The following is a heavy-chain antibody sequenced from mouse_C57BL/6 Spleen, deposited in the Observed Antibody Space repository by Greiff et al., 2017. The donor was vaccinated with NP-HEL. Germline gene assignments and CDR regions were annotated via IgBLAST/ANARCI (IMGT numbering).Heavy chain of an antibody. CDR1: GYTFTSYR. D-gene: IGHD2-5*01. V-gene: IGHV1-55*01. CDR2: IYPGSGST. CDR3: ARGDYSNSWFAY. J-gene: IGHJ3*01. Sequence: QVQLQQPGAELVKPGASVKMSCKASGYTFTSYRITWVKQRPGQGLEWIGDIYPGSGSTNYNEKFKSKATLTVDTSSSTAYMQLSSLTSEDSAVYYCARGDYSNSWFAYWGQGTLVTVSA.